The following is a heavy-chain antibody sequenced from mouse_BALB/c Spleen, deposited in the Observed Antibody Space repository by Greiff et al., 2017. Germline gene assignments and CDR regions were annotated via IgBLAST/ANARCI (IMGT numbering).Heavy chain of an antibody. D-gene: IGHD1-1*01. V-gene: IGHV5-17*02. J-gene: IGHJ4*01. Sequence: EVKLVESGGGLVQPGGSRKLSCAASGFTFSSFGMHWVRQAPEKGLEWVAYISSGSSTIYYADTVKGRFTISRDNPKNTLFLQMTSLRSEDTAMYYCARSLYGSSIDYYAMDYWGQGTSVTVSS. CDR1: GFTFSSFG. CDR2: ISSGSSTI. CDR3: ARSLYGSSIDYYAMDY.